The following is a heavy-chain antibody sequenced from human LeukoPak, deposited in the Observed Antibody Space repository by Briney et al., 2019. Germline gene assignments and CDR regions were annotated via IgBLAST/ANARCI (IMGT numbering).Heavy chain of an antibody. V-gene: IGHV3-53*01. J-gene: IGHJ5*02. Sequence: GGSLRLSCAASGFTVSSNYMSWVRQAPGKGLEWVSVFYIGGSTYYADSVKGRFTISRDNSKNTLYLQMNSLRADDTAVYYCAKGRLWPDWFDPWGQGTLVTVSS. CDR3: AKGRLWPDWFDP. CDR2: FYIGGST. CDR1: GFTVSSNY. D-gene: IGHD4/OR15-4a*01.